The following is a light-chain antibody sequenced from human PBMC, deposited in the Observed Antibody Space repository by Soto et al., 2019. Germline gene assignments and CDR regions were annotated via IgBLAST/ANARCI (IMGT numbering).Light chain of an antibody. J-gene: IGLJ1*01. V-gene: IGLV2-14*01. CDR3: GTRDSSRTGYV. Sequence: QSALTQPASVSGSPGQSITISCTGTSSDVGGYNYVSWYQQHPDKAPKLMIYEVSNRPSGVSNRFSGSKSGNTASLTISGLQSEDEADYYCGTRDSSRTGYVFGTGTKLTVL. CDR2: EVS. CDR1: SSDVGGYNY.